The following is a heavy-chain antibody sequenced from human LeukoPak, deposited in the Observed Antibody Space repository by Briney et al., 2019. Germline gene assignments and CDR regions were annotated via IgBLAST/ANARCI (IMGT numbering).Heavy chain of an antibody. D-gene: IGHD3-22*01. CDR3: ARVLNYYDSSGYYFSY. CDR1: GFTFSYYT. J-gene: IGHJ4*02. CDR2: ISYDGSNK. Sequence: PGRSLRLSCAASGFTFSYYTMHWVRQAPGKGLEWVAVISYDGSNKYYADSVKGRFTISRDNSKNTLYPQMNSLRAEDAAVYYCARVLNYYDSSGYYFSYWGQGTLVTVSS. V-gene: IGHV3-30-3*01.